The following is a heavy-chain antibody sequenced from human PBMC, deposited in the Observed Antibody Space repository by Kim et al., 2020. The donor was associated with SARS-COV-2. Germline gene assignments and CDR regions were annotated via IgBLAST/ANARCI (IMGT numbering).Heavy chain of an antibody. CDR1: GYTSTTYG. Sequence: ASVKVSCKASGYTSTTYGISWVRQAPGQGLEWMGWVSAYNGNRNYAQKFHGRVTMTTDTSARISYMEFRSLRSDDTAVYYCVLTVGTTEVDYWGQGTLVTVSS. J-gene: IGHJ4*02. CDR2: VSAYNGNR. D-gene: IGHD1-26*01. CDR3: VLTVGTTEVDY. V-gene: IGHV1-18*01.